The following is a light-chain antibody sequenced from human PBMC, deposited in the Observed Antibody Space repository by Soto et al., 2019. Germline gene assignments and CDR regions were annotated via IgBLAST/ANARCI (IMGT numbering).Light chain of an antibody. CDR2: DAS. J-gene: IGKJ1*01. V-gene: IGKV3-11*01. CDR3: TQRRTWPWT. Sequence: SVVTQSPATLSLSPGERATLSCRTSQSVDSQVAWYQQKVGQGPRLLIYDASNRATGVPARFSGSGSGTDFTLTISSLEPDDFAVYHCTQRRTWPWTSGQGTKVEIK. CDR1: QSVDSQ.